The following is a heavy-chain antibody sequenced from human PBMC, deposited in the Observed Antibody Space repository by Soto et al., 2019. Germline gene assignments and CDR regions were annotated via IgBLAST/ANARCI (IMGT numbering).Heavy chain of an antibody. D-gene: IGHD3-10*02. J-gene: IGHJ6*02. CDR1: GYTFTSYD. V-gene: IGHV1-8*01. CDR3: ARGGPMLGGARPPNYYGMDV. CDR2: MNPNSGNT. Sequence: QVQLVQSGAEVKKPGASVKVSCKASGYTFTSYDINWVRQATGQGLEWMGWMNPNSGNTGYAQKFQGRVTMTRNTQIRTPYTELTSLRSEHTAVYYCARGGPMLGGARPPNYYGMDVWGQGTTVTVSS.